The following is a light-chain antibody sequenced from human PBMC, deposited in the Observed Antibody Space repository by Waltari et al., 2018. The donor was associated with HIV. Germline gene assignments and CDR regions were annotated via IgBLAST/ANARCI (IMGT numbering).Light chain of an antibody. V-gene: IGLV1-40*01. J-gene: IGLJ3*02. CDR2: GNS. CDR1: SSHIGAAHR. CDR3: QSYDRSLSAWV. Sequence: QSVLAQPPSVSGAPGQRVTISCTGRSSHIGAAHRVYWYQPLPGTAPKLLIYGNSNRPSGVPNRFSCSKSDTSASLAITGLQAEDEADYYCQSYDRSLSAWVFGGGTRLNVL.